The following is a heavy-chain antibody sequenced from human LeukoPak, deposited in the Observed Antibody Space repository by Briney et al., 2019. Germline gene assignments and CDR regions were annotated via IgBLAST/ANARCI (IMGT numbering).Heavy chain of an antibody. CDR2: ISWNSGST. Sequence: GGSLRLSCAASGFTFDDYAMHWVRQAPGKGLEWVSGISWNSGSTGYADSVKGRFTISRDNAKNSLYLQMNSLRAEDTALYYCAKGHNWNDGAFDYWGQGTLVTVSS. V-gene: IGHV3-9*01. CDR3: AKGHNWNDGAFDY. J-gene: IGHJ4*02. D-gene: IGHD1-20*01. CDR1: GFTFDDYA.